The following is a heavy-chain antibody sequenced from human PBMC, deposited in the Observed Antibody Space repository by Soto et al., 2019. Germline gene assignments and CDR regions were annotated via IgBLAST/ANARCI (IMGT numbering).Heavy chain of an antibody. V-gene: IGHV4-31*03. J-gene: IGHJ3*02. CDR1: GGSISSGGYY. CDR2: IYYSGST. CDR3: ARFCITMVRGEGHDAFDI. Sequence: QVQLQESGPGLVKPSQTLSLTCTVSGGSISSGGYYWSWIRQHPGKGLEWIGYIYYSGSTYYNPSLKSRVTISVDTSKNQFSLNLSSVTAADTAVYYCARFCITMVRGEGHDAFDIWGQGTMVTVSS. D-gene: IGHD3-10*01.